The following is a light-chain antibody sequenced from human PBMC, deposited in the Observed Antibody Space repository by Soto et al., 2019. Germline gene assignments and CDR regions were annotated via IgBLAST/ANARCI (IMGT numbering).Light chain of an antibody. CDR2: GAS. Sequence: DIVLTQSPATLSFSPVARDPLSFRASRSVSTSYLAWYQQKPGQAPRLLIHGASRRATGIPDRFSGSGSGTDFTPTINRLEPEDFAVYYCQQYGSSPITFGQGTRLEIK. J-gene: IGKJ5*01. V-gene: IGKV3-20*01. CDR3: QQYGSSPIT. CDR1: RSVSTSY.